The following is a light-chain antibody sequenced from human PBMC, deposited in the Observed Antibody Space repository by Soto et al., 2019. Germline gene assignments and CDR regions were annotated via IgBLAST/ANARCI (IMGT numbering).Light chain of an antibody. CDR2: AAS. CDR1: QGISSY. CDR3: QSYNTARPT. V-gene: IGKV1-27*01. J-gene: IGKJ5*01. Sequence: IQVTQSPSSLSASVGDRVTITCRASQGISSYLAWYQQKPGKAPKLLIYAASTLQSGVPSRFSGSGSGTDFTLTISGLQPEDLATYYCQSYNTARPTFGQGTRLEIK.